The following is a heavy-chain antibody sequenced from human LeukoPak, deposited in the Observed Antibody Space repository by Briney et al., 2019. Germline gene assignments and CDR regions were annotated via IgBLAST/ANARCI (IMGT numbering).Heavy chain of an antibody. D-gene: IGHD6-19*01. CDR1: GGSMTTYY. V-gene: IGHV4-59*01. CDR3: ASLAVADQYYYYYYGMDV. CDR2: IYYSGNT. J-gene: IGHJ6*02. Sequence: PSETLSLTCTVSGGSMTTYYWSWIRQPPGKGLEWIGYIYYSGNTNYNPSLKSRVTISVDTSKNQFSLKLSSVTAADTAVYYCASLAVADQYYYYYYGMDVWGQGTTVTVSS.